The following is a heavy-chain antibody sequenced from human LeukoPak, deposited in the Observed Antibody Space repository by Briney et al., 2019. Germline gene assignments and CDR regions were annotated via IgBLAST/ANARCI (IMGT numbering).Heavy chain of an antibody. D-gene: IGHD1-1*01. CDR1: GFTFSDYY. V-gene: IGHV3-11*06. CDR3: ARDPGYNWKRVNWFDP. CDR2: ISSSSSYT. J-gene: IGHJ5*02. Sequence: GGSLRLSCAASGFTFSDYYMSWIRQAPGKGLEWVSYISSSSSYTNYADSVKGRFTISRDNAKDSLYLQMNSLRAEDTAVYYCARDPGYNWKRVNWFDPWGQGTLVTVSS.